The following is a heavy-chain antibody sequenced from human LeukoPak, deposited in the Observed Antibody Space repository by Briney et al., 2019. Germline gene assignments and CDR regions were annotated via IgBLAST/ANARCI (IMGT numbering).Heavy chain of an antibody. CDR3: AKGGRGSWAGNTGD. CDR2: INFNGGRT. Sequence: GGSLRLPCAASGFDFSSHGMNWVRQAPRKGLEWVSTINFNGGRTYYADSVKGRFSVSRDNSKNTLYLQMNSLRVEDTAVYYCAKGGRGSWAGNTGDWGQGTLVSVSS. V-gene: IGHV3-23*01. D-gene: IGHD3-10*01. CDR1: GFDFSSHG. J-gene: IGHJ4*02.